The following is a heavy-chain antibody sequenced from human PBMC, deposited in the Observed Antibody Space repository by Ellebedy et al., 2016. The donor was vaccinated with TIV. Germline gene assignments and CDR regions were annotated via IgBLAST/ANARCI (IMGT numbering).Heavy chain of an antibody. Sequence: MPGGSLRLSCTVSAGSISSYYWSWIRQPAGKGLEWIGRIYTSGSTNYNPSLKSRITMSVDTSKTQFSLKLSSVTAADTAGYYCAAGWVPAAPLQPWGQGTLVTVSS. CDR2: IYTSGST. J-gene: IGHJ5*02. D-gene: IGHD2-2*01. V-gene: IGHV4-4*07. CDR3: AAGWVPAAPLQP. CDR1: AGSISSYY.